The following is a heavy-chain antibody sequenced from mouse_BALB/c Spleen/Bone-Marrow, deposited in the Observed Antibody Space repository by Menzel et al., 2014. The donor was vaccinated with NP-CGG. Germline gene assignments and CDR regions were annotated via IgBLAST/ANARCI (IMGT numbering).Heavy chain of an antibody. J-gene: IGHJ4*01. V-gene: IGHV1-80*01. CDR2: IYPGDGDT. CDR1: GYAFSSYW. D-gene: IGHD1-3*01. Sequence: VQLQQSGAELVRPGSSVKISCKPSGYAFSSYWMNWVKQRPGQGPEWIGQIYPGDGDTNYNGKFKGKATLTADKSSSTAYMHLSSLTSEDPAVYFCARSGYSAMDYWGQGTSVTVSS. CDR3: ARSGYSAMDY.